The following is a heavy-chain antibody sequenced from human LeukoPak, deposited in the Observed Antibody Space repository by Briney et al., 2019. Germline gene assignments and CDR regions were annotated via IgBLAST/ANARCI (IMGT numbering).Heavy chain of an antibody. Sequence: GGSLRLSCAASGFTFDDYAMHWVRQAPGKGLEWVSLISWDGGSTYYADSVKGRFTISRDNSKNSLYLQMNSLRAEDTALYYCAKDSSYYYDSSGYYLPDYWGQGTLVTVSS. CDR3: AKDSSYYYDSSGYYLPDY. CDR2: ISWDGGST. J-gene: IGHJ4*02. D-gene: IGHD3-22*01. V-gene: IGHV3-43D*03. CDR1: GFTFDDYA.